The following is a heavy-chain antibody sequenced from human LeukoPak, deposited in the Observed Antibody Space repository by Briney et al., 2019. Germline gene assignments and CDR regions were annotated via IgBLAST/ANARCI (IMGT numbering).Heavy chain of an antibody. J-gene: IGHJ4*02. V-gene: IGHV4-39*01. D-gene: IGHD5-24*01. CDR2: INYSGTT. CDR3: ARLRDGRWLLEY. Sequence: SETLSLTCTASGGSISSSGYYWGWIRQPPGKGLEWIASINYSGTTYYNPSLKSRVTISEDRSKNQFSLRLSSVTAADTAVYYCARLRDGRWLLEYWGQGTLVTVSS. CDR1: GGSISSSGYY.